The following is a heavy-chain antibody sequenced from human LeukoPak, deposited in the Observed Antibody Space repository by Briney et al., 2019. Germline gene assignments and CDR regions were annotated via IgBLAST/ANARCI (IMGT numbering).Heavy chain of an antibody. D-gene: IGHD3-10*01. V-gene: IGHV3-21*01. J-gene: IGHJ6*03. CDR3: ARVYGSGSSGGWAPRSKNYMDV. Sequence: PGGSLRLSCAASGFTFSSYSMNWVRQAPGKGLEWVSSISTTGSYIYYADSVKGRFTISRDNAKNSLYLQMNSLRAEDTAVYYCARVYGSGSSGGWAPRSKNYMDVWGKGTTVTISS. CDR2: ISTTGSYI. CDR1: GFTFSSYS.